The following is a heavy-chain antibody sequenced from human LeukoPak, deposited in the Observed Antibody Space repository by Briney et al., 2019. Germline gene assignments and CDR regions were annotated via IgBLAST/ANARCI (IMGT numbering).Heavy chain of an antibody. CDR1: GFTFSNYG. Sequence: GGSLRLSCAASGFTFSNYGMHWVRQAPGKGLEWVAFIRYDGSNKYFADSLKGRFTISRDNSKNTLYLQMNSLRPEDTAVYYCAKDRQLGLDYWGQGTLVTVSS. CDR2: IRYDGSNK. V-gene: IGHV3-30*02. CDR3: AKDRQLGLDY. D-gene: IGHD6-6*01. J-gene: IGHJ4*02.